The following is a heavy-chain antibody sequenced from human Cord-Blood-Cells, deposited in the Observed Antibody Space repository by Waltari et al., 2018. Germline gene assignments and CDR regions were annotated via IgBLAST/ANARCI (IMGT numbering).Heavy chain of an antibody. Sequence: EVQLVESGGGLVQPGRSLRLSCAASGFTFDDYAMHWVRQAPGKGLEWGSGISWKSGSIGYADSGKGRFTISRDNAKNSLYLQMNSLRAEDTALYYGAKGSLNIIFDHAFDIWGQGTMVTVSS. D-gene: IGHD1-20*01. J-gene: IGHJ3*02. V-gene: IGHV3-9*01. CDR1: GFTFDDYA. CDR3: AKGSLNIIFDHAFDI. CDR2: ISWKSGSI.